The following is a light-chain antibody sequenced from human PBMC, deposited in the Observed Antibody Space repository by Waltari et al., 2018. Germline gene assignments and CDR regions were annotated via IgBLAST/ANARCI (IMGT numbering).Light chain of an antibody. V-gene: IGLV2-11*01. J-gene: IGLJ6*01. CDR1: GSDIGGYRY. CDR2: EVT. Sequence: QAALTQPRSVSGSPGQSVTISYTGIGSDIGGYRYVSWYQQHPGTAPKVLIYEVTQRPSGVSARLSGSKSGNTASLTFSGLQAEDEADYYCCSYAGSYIFDLFGSGTKLTVL. CDR3: CSYAGSYIFDL.